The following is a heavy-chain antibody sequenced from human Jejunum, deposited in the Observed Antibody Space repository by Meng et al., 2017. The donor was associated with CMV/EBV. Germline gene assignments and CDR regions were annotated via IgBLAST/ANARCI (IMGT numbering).Heavy chain of an antibody. J-gene: IGHJ5*01. CDR2: ITGSGGNT. V-gene: IGHV3-23*01. CDR1: GVTCSRQS. CDR3: ARLLDS. Sequence: SCSSSGVTCSRQSRSWGRQDTGKGRKGVASITGSGGNTYYADDVKGRLTISRDNSKNTLYRQMNSLRADDTAVYYCARLLDSWGQGTLVTVSS.